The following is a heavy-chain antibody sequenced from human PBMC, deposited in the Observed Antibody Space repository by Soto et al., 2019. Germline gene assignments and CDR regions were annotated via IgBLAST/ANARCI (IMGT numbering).Heavy chain of an antibody. Sequence: QVQLMQSGAEVKKPGASVKVSCKASGDTFTDYYIHWVRQAPGQGLEWMGTVNPSGGHTTYAQHCLGRVTRTRDTSTSTLYMELNSLTSDDTAIYYCARGGHVVVVTAALDYWGQGTLVTVSS. D-gene: IGHD2-21*02. J-gene: IGHJ4*02. CDR2: VNPSGGHT. CDR1: GDTFTDYY. V-gene: IGHV1-46*01. CDR3: ARGGHVVVVTAALDY.